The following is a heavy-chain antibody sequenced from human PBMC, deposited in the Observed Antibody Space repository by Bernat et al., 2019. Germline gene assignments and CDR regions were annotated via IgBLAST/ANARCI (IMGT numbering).Heavy chain of an antibody. Sequence: QVQLVESGGGVVQPGRSLRLSCAASGFTFSSYGMHWVRQAPGKGLEWVAVIWYDGSNKYYADSVKGRFTISRDNAKNTLYLQMNSLTAEDTAVYYCARELPGSNWFDPWGQGTLVTVSS. J-gene: IGHJ5*02. CDR2: IWYDGSNK. V-gene: IGHV3-33*01. D-gene: IGHD3-10*01. CDR3: ARELPGSNWFDP. CDR1: GFTFSSYG.